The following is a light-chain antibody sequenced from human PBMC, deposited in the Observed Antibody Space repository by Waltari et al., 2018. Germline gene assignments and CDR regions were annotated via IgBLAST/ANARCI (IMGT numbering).Light chain of an antibody. CDR1: QSVSNNY. CDR3: QQYGSSPYT. J-gene: IGKJ2*01. CDR2: GAS. V-gene: IGKV3-20*01. Sequence: ENVLTQSPGTLSLSPGERGTLPCRASQSVSNNYLAWYQQKPGQAPSLLIYGASPRISGIPYRFSGSGSVTDFTLSINRLEHEDSAVYYCQQYGSSPYTFGQGTKLEIK.